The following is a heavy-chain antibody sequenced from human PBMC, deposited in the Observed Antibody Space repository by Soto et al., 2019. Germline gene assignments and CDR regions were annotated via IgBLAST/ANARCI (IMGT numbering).Heavy chain of an antibody. CDR1: GFTFSSYG. CDR2: ISYDGSNK. Sequence: GGSLRLSCAASGFTFSSYGMHWVRQAPGKGLEWVAVISYDGSNKYYADSVKGRFTISRDNSKNTRYLQMNSLRAEDTAVYYCAKDLGYFIWGGLRDKGPSLGPFDYWGQGTLVTVSS. V-gene: IGHV3-30*18. J-gene: IGHJ4*02. D-gene: IGHD2-15*01. CDR3: AKDLGYFIWGGLRDKGPSLGPFDY.